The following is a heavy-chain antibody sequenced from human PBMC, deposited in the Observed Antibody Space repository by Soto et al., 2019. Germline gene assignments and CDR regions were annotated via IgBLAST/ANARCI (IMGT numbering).Heavy chain of an antibody. Sequence: GGSLRLSCAASGFTFSSYGMHWVRQAPGKGLEWVAVIWYDGSNKDYADSVRGRFTISRDNSKNTLYLQINSLRAEDTALYYCAREKDSTMGPSFDSWGQGTLVTISS. J-gene: IGHJ4*02. CDR1: GFTFSSYG. CDR3: AREKDSTMGPSFDS. V-gene: IGHV3-33*08. CDR2: IWYDGSNK. D-gene: IGHD5-18*01.